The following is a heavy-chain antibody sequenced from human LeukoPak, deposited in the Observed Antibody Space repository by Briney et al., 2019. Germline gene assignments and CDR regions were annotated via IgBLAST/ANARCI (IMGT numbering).Heavy chain of an antibody. Sequence: GGSLRLSCAASGFTFTDYYMSWIRQAPGKGLEWVSYISISSTTIYYADSVKGRFTFSRDNAKNSLYLQMNSLRAEDTAVYYCARAPGWNSGSSGYSDYWGQGTLVTVSS. J-gene: IGHJ4*02. CDR3: ARAPGWNSGSSGYSDY. CDR1: GFTFTDYY. V-gene: IGHV3-11*04. D-gene: IGHD3-22*01. CDR2: ISISSTTI.